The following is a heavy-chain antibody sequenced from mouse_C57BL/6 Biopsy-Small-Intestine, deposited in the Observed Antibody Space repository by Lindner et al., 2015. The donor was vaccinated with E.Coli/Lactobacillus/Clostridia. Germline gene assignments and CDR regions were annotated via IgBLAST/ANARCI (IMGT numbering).Heavy chain of an antibody. CDR1: GYIFTSYG. CDR3: ARWNDGYYGDY. Sequence: VQLQESGAELARPGASVKLSCKASGYIFTSYGISWVKQGTGQGLEWIGEIYPRSGNTYFNEKFKDKATLTADKSSATAYMELRSLTSEDSAVYFCARWNDGYYGDYWGQGTTLTVSS. V-gene: IGHV1-81*01. J-gene: IGHJ2*01. CDR2: IYPRSGNT. D-gene: IGHD2-3*01.